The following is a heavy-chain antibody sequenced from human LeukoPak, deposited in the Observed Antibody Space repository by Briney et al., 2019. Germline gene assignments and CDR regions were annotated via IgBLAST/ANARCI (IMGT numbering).Heavy chain of an antibody. CDR3: ASRVRTGWFDP. Sequence: GASVKVSCKASGGTFSSYAISWVRQAPGQGLEWMGGIIPIFGTANYAQKFQGRVTITADKSTSTAYMELSSLTSEDTAVYYCASRVRTGWFDPWGQGTLVTVSS. CDR2: IIPIFGTA. V-gene: IGHV1-69*06. J-gene: IGHJ5*02. CDR1: GGTFSSYA.